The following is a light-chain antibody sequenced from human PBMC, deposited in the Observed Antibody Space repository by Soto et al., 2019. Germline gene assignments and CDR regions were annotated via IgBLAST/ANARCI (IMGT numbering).Light chain of an antibody. CDR2: LNNDGSH. Sequence: QLVLTQSPSASASLGASVKLTCTLSSGHSSYAIAWHQMQPGKGPRYLMDLNNDGSHTKGDGIPDRFSGSSSGAERYLIISSLQSEDEADYYCAAWDDSLSGVVFGGGTKLTVL. V-gene: IGLV4-69*01. J-gene: IGLJ2*01. CDR1: SGHSSYA. CDR3: AAWDDSLSGVV.